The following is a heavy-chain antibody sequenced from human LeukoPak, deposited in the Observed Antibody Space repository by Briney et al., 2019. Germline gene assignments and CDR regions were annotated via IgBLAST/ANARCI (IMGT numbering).Heavy chain of an antibody. CDR3: AKASSGSYYRKYFDY. Sequence: PGGSLRLSCAASGFTFSSYSMNWVRQAPGKGLEWVSSISSSSSYIYYADSVKGRFTISRDNSKNTLYLQMNSLRAEDTAVYYCAKASSGSYYRKYFDYWGQGTLVTVSS. CDR2: ISSSSSYI. J-gene: IGHJ4*02. V-gene: IGHV3-21*04. CDR1: GFTFSSYS. D-gene: IGHD1-26*01.